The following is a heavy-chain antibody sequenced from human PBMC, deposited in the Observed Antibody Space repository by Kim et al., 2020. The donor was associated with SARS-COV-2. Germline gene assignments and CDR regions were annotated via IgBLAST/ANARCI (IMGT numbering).Heavy chain of an antibody. V-gene: IGHV3-23*01. J-gene: IGHJ4*01. D-gene: IGHD6-19*01. CDR2: IAPRGGNT. CDR1: GFTLNDYG. Sequence: GGSLRLSCAASGFTLNDYGMNWVRQAPGKGLEWISVIAPRGGNTFYADSVKCRFTISRDISKNTLLLQMNSLRADDTAVYYCAKAVALDDGWIRYFDYWGQRSEVTVTS. CDR3: AKAVALDDGWIRYFDY.